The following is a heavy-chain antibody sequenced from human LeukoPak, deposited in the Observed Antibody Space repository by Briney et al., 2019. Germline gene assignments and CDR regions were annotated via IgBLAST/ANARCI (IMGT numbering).Heavy chain of an antibody. CDR3: VRGSPGYSSSWHAH. D-gene: IGHD6-13*01. CDR1: GFMLSSTW. J-gene: IGHJ4*02. Sequence: PGGSLRLSCAASGFMLSSTWMHWVRQAPGKGLVWVSRINSDATSTSYADSVRGRFTISRDDAKNTMYLQMNSLRAEDTATYYCVRGSPGYSSSWHAHWGQGTLVTVSS. CDR2: INSDATST. V-gene: IGHV3-74*01.